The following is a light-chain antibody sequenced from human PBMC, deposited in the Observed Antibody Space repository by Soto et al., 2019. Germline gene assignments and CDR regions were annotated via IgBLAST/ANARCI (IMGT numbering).Light chain of an antibody. V-gene: IGKV3-20*01. Sequence: EIVLTQSPGTLSLSPGERATLSCRASQSVSSNYLAWYQQKPGQAPRLLIYGASSRATGIPDRFSGSGSGTAFTLTISRLEPEDFAVYYCQQHGSSPGTFGQGTKVEIK. J-gene: IGKJ1*01. CDR2: GAS. CDR3: QQHGSSPGT. CDR1: QSVSSNY.